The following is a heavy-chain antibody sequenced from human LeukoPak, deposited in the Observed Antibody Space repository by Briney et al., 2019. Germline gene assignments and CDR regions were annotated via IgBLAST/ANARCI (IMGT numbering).Heavy chain of an antibody. V-gene: IGHV3-30*01. J-gene: IGHJ4*02. D-gene: IGHD3-22*01. Sequence: PGRSLRLSCAASGFTFSSYAMHWVRQAPGKRLEWVAVISYDGSNKYYADSVKGRFTISRDNSKNTLYLQMNSLRAEDTAVYYCASSYYDSSGYYRPFDYWGQGTLVTVPS. CDR1: GFTFSSYA. CDR3: ASSYYDSSGYYRPFDY. CDR2: ISYDGSNK.